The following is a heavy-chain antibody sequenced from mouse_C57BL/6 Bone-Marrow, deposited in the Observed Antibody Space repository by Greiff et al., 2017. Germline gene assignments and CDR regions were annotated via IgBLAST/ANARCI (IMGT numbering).Heavy chain of an antibody. Sequence: EVMLVESGGDLVKPGGSLKLSCAASGFTFSSYGMSWVRQTPDKRLEWVATISSGGSYTYYPDSVKGRFTISRDNAKNTLYLQMSSLKSEDTAMXYCARLQLGPWFAYWGQGTLVTVSA. J-gene: IGHJ3*01. V-gene: IGHV5-6*01. D-gene: IGHD4-1*02. CDR3: ARLQLGPWFAY. CDR1: GFTFSSYG. CDR2: ISSGGSYT.